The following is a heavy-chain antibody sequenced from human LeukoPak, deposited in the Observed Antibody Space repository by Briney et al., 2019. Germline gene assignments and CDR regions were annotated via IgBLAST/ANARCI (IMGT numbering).Heavy chain of an antibody. CDR2: ISGSGGRT. V-gene: IGHV3-23*01. Sequence: GGSLRLSCAASGFTFSNYGMSWVRQAPGRGLEWVSGISGSGGRTYYADSVKGRFTISRDKTKNTLYLQMNSLRAEDMAVYYCAGGSYGERFDYWGQGTLVTVSS. J-gene: IGHJ4*02. CDR3: AGGSYGERFDY. D-gene: IGHD1-26*01. CDR1: GFTFSNYG.